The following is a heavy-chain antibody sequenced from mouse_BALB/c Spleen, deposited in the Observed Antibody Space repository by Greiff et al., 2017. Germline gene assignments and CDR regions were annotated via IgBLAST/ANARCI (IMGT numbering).Heavy chain of an antibody. Sequence: VQLQQPGAELVKPGASVKMSCKASGYTFTSYWMHWVKQRPGQGLEWIGTIDPSDSYTSYNQKFKGKATLTVDTSSSTAYMQLSSLTSEDSAVYYCTRVGGYDYFDYWGQGTTLTVSS. V-gene: IGHV1S127*01. D-gene: IGHD2-2*01. CDR1: GYTFTSYW. CDR3: TRVGGYDYFDY. J-gene: IGHJ2*01. CDR2: IDPSDSYT.